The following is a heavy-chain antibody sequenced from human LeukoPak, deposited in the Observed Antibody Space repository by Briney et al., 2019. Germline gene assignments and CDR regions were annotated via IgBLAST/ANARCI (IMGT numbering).Heavy chain of an antibody. CDR2: IYSDGST. Sequence: GGSLRLSCAASGFTVSSNYMNWVRQAPGKGLEWVSVIYSDGSTYYADSVKGRFTISRDNSKNTLYFQMNSLRAGDTAVYYCASAAFYYSSGSYYRYAFDIWGQGTMVTVSS. CDR1: GFTVSSNY. V-gene: IGHV3-66*01. D-gene: IGHD3-10*01. J-gene: IGHJ3*02. CDR3: ASAAFYYSSGSYYRYAFDI.